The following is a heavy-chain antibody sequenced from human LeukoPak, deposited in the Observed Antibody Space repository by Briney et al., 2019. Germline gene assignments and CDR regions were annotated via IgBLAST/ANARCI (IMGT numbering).Heavy chain of an antibody. CDR3: ARGGRGIAAAGTSFDY. V-gene: IGHV1-18*01. J-gene: IGHJ4*02. D-gene: IGHD6-13*01. CDR1: GYTFTSYG. CDR2: ISAYNGNT. Sequence: ASVTVSCKASGYTFTSYGISWVRQAPGQRLEWMGWISAYNGNTNYAQKLQGRVTMTTDTSTSTAYMELRSLRSDDTAVYYCARGGRGIAAAGTSFDYWGQGTLVTVSS.